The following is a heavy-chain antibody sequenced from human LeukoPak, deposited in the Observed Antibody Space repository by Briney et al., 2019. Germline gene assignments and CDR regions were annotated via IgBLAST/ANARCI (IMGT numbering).Heavy chain of an antibody. V-gene: IGHV4-59*11. CDR2: IFHSGST. D-gene: IGHD6-6*01. CDR1: GGSIKSHF. J-gene: IGHJ4*02. Sequence: SETLSLTCTVSGGSIKSHFWSWVRQPPGKRLEWIGYIFHSGSTNYNPSLKSRVTISVDTSKNQFSLKLSSVTAADTAVYYCASNRAARLYNYWGQGTLVTVSS. CDR3: ASNRAARLYNY.